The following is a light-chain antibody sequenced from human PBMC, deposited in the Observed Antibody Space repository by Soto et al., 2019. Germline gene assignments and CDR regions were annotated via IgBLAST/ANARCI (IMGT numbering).Light chain of an antibody. CDR1: RSNIGANFD. Sequence: QTVVTQPPSVSGAPGQRVTISCTGTRSNIGANFDVQWFQQVPGTAPKLLISANNNRPSGVPDRFSGSKSGTSAFLAITGLQAEDEANYYCQSYDISLSGVIFGGGTKVTVL. CDR3: QSYDISLSGVI. J-gene: IGLJ2*01. V-gene: IGLV1-40*01. CDR2: ANN.